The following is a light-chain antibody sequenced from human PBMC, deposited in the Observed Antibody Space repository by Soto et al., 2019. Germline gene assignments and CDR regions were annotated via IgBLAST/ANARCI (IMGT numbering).Light chain of an antibody. Sequence: IVMTQSPDSLAVSLGERATINCKSSQSVLYSSNNENYLAWYQQKPGQPPKLLIYWASTRESRVPDRFSGSGSGTDFTLTISSLQAEDVAVYYCQQYYSTPRTFGGGTKVDI. CDR2: WAS. CDR1: QSVLYSSNNENY. J-gene: IGKJ4*01. CDR3: QQYYSTPRT. V-gene: IGKV4-1*01.